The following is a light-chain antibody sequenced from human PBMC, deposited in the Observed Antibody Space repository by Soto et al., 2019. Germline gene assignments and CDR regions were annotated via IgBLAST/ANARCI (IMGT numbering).Light chain of an antibody. Sequence: QSALTQPASVSGSPGQSISISCTGTSSDVGGYNYVSWYQQHPGKAPEVLIYEVSNRPSGVSDRFSGSKSGNTASLTISGLQAGDEADYYCNSYTSGSTYVFGTGTKLTVL. CDR1: SSDVGGYNY. CDR3: NSYTSGSTYV. J-gene: IGLJ1*01. V-gene: IGLV2-14*01. CDR2: EVS.